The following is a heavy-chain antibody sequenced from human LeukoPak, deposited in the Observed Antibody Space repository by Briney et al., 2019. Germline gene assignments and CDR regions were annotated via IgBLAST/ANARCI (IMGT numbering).Heavy chain of an antibody. CDR2: ISSSGTTI. J-gene: IGHJ4*02. Sequence: RGSLRLSCATSGFTFSDNHMSWIRQAPGKGLEWVSYISSSGTTIYYADSVKGRFTISRDNAKNSLYLQMNSLRVEDTAVYYCARDFRRGGGYWGQGTLVTVSS. D-gene: IGHD3-10*01. V-gene: IGHV3-11*04. CDR3: ARDFRRGGGY. CDR1: GFTFSDNH.